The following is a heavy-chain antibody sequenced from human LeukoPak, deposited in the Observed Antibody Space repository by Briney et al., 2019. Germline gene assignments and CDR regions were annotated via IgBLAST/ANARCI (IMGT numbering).Heavy chain of an antibody. V-gene: IGHV3-30-3*01. CDR2: ISYDGSNK. CDR1: GFTFSTYW. Sequence: GGSLRLSCAASGFTFSTYWMSWVRQAPGKGLEWVAVISYDGSNKYYADSVKGRFTISRDNSKNTLYLQMNSLRAEDTAVYYCATAPPRFGELLYPGYWGQGTLVTVSS. J-gene: IGHJ4*02. D-gene: IGHD3-10*01. CDR3: ATAPPRFGELLYPGY.